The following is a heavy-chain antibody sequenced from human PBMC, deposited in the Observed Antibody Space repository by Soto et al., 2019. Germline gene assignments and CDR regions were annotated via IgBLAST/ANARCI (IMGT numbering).Heavy chain of an antibody. Sequence: PGGSLRLSCAASGFTFSNYAMHWVRQAPGKGLEWVAFISYDGSNKYYADSVKGRFTISRDNAKNSLYLQMNSLRAEDTAVYYCARWPQGSGSYYNPVLYYYYGMDVWGQGTTVTVSS. CDR1: GFTFSNYA. V-gene: IGHV3-30-3*01. D-gene: IGHD3-10*01. CDR3: ARWPQGSGSYYNPVLYYYYGMDV. CDR2: ISYDGSNK. J-gene: IGHJ6*02.